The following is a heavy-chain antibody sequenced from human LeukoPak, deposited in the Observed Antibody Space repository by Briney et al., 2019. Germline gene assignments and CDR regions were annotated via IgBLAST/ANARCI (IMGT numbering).Heavy chain of an antibody. V-gene: IGHV4-4*02. CDR2: VNLQGST. CDR3: ARHSRVSYAGGTEYFQH. J-gene: IGHJ1*01. Sequence: SGTLSLTCGVSGGSISNTNWWTWVRQPPGKGLEWIGEVNLQGSTNYNPALKTRVTISVDTSKNQFSLKLSSVTAADTAVYYCARHSRVSYAGGTEYFQHWGQGTLVTVSS. CDR1: GGSISNTNW. D-gene: IGHD2-2*01.